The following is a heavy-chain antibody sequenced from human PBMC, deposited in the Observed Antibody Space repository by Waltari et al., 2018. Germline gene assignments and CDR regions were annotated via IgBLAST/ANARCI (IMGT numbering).Heavy chain of an antibody. V-gene: IGHV3-9*03. Sequence: RFTISRDNAKNSLYLQMNSLRAEDMALYYCAKDLAAAGTGAFDIWGQGTMVTVSS. D-gene: IGHD6-13*01. J-gene: IGHJ3*02. CDR3: AKDLAAAGTGAFDI.